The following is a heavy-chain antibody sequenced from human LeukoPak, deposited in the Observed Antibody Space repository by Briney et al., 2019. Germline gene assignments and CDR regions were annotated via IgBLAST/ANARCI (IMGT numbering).Heavy chain of an antibody. V-gene: IGHV3-11*06. CDR1: GFTFSDYY. CDR3: ARVPTGGYYFDY. J-gene: IGHJ4*02. Sequence: GGSLRLPCAASGFTFSDYYMSWIRQAPGKGLEWVSYISSSSSYTNYADSVKGRFTVSRDNAKNSLYLQMNSLRAEDTAVYYCARVPTGGYYFDYWGQGTLVTVSS. CDR2: ISSSSSYT. D-gene: IGHD1-14*01.